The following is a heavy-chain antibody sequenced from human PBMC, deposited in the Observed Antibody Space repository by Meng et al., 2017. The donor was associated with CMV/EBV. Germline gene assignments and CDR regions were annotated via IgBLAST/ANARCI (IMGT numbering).Heavy chain of an antibody. Sequence: GGSLRLSCAAPGFTFNTYAMHWVRQAPGKGLEWVAVISYDGSNKYTADSVQGRLTISRDNSKNNLYLQMNSLTVEDTAVYYCVRDQGGESMIAVLIERFGMDVWGQGTTVTVSS. J-gene: IGHJ6*02. CDR1: GFTFNTYA. V-gene: IGHV3-30*04. CDR3: VRDQGGESMIAVLIERFGMDV. CDR2: ISYDGSNK. D-gene: IGHD3-22*01.